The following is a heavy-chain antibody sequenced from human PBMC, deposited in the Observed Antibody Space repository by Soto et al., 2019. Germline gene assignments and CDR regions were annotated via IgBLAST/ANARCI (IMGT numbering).Heavy chain of an antibody. Sequence: QVQLQESGPGLVRPSETLSLTCTVSGDSLSTYYWSWIRQPAGERLEWLGRIHDTGRTNYNPSLKRRVTMSVDTSKNQFSLRVNSVTAADTSVYYCARESVSGTYRFDSWGQGTLVTVSS. J-gene: IGHJ4*02. V-gene: IGHV4-4*07. CDR1: GDSLSTYY. CDR2: IHDTGRT. CDR3: ARESVSGTYRFDS. D-gene: IGHD3-16*02.